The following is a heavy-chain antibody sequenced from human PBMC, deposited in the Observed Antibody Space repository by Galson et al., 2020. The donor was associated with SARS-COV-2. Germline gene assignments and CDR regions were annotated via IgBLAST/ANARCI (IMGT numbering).Heavy chain of an antibody. CDR1: GTSISGGGYS. V-gene: IGHV4-30-4*07. CDR3: SRQGRGYGGYDSDY. D-gene: IGHD5-12*01. J-gene: IGHJ4*02. Sequence: SETLSLTCTVSGTSISGGGYSWSWVRKPPGKGLEWIGYIYDSGVTYYNQSLESRLTISIDTSKNQFSMRLSAVTAADTAVYYCSRQGRGYGGYDSDYWGQGTLVTVSS. CDR2: IYDSGVT.